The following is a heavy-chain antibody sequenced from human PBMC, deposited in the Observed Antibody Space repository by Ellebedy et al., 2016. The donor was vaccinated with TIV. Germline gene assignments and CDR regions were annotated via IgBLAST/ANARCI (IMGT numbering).Heavy chain of an antibody. J-gene: IGHJ4*02. D-gene: IGHD2-15*01. CDR1: GFTVSSNE. V-gene: IGHV3-33*08. CDR3: AREGPFGGYHSFEF. CDR2: TWLEESSR. Sequence: GESLKISCAASGFTVSSNEMSWIRQAPGKGLEWVASTWLEESSRYYSDSVKGRFTISGDDSTKTLALQMESLRDEDTAVYYCAREGPFGGYHSFEFWGRGTLVTVST.